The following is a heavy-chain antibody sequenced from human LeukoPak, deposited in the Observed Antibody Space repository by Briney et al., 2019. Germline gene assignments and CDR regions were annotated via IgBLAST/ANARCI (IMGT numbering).Heavy chain of an antibody. CDR3: ARDRGIAVAVPSGY. J-gene: IGHJ4*02. D-gene: IGHD6-19*01. V-gene: IGHV1-2*02. CDR1: GYTFTGYY. Sequence: ASVKVSCTASGYTFTGYYMHWVRRAPGQGLEWMGWINPNSGGTNYAQKFQGRVTMTRDTSISTAYMELSRLRSDDTAVYYCARDRGIAVAVPSGYWGQGTLVTVSS. CDR2: INPNSGGT.